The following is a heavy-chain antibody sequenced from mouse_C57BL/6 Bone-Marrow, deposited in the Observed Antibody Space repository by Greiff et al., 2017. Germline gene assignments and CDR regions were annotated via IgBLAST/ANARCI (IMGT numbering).Heavy chain of an antibody. CDR2: IWGVGST. CDR1: GFSLTSYG. CDR3: ASESSYYSNYRFAY. J-gene: IGHJ3*01. V-gene: IGHV2-6*01. D-gene: IGHD2-5*01. Sequence: VQLKESGPGLVAPSQSLSITCTVSGFSLTSYGVDWVRQSPGKGLEWLGVIWGVGSTNSNSALKSRLSISKDNSKSQVFLKMNSLQTDDTAMYYWASESSYYSNYRFAYWGQGTLVTVSA.